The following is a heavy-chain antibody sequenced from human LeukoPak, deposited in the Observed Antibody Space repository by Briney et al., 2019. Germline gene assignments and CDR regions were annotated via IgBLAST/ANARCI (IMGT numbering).Heavy chain of an antibody. J-gene: IGHJ4*02. CDR3: ARDVGYCSGGSCYSYFDY. V-gene: IGHV4-59*01. Sequence: PPETLSLTCTVSAGSISRYYWSWTRQPPGKVPEGIGYIYYSGSTDYNPSLKSRVTISIDTSKNQFSLKLSSMIAGDTAVYYWARDVGYCSGGSCYSYFDYWGQGTLVTVSS. CDR2: IYYSGST. D-gene: IGHD2-15*01. CDR1: AGSISRYY.